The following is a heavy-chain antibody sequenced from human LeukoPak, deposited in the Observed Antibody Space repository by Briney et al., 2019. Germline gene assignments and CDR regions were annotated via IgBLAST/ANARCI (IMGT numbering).Heavy chain of an antibody. J-gene: IGHJ4*02. Sequence: EASVKVSCKVSGYTLTELSMHWVRQAPGKGLEWMGGFDPEDGETIYAQKFQGRVTMTEDTSTDTAYMELSSLRSEDTAVYYCATDLASPGGSYHTDYWGQGTLVTVSS. CDR1: GYTLTELS. V-gene: IGHV1-24*01. CDR2: FDPEDGET. D-gene: IGHD1-26*01. CDR3: ATDLASPGGSYHTDY.